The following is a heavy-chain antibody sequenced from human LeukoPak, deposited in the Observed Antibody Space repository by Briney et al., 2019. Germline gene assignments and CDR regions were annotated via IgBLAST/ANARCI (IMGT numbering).Heavy chain of an antibody. CDR3: ARDERQSDY. V-gene: IGHV3-33*08. CDR1: GFSFSNYG. D-gene: IGHD4-11*01. CDR2: IWYDGSNK. Sequence: GGSLRLSWAASGFSFSNYGMHWVRQAQAKGLEWVAVIWYDGSNKYYADSVKGRFTISRDNSKNTLYLQMNSLRAEDTAVYYCARDERQSDYWGQGTLVTVSS. J-gene: IGHJ4*02.